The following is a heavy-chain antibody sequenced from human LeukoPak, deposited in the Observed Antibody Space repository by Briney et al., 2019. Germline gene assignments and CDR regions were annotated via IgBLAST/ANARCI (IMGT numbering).Heavy chain of an antibody. CDR2: INPNSGGA. D-gene: IGHD6-19*01. J-gene: IGHJ4*02. CDR1: GYTFTGYY. Sequence: ASVKVSCKASGYTFTGYYMHWVRQAPGQGLEWMGRINPNSGGANYAQKFQGRVTMTRGTSISTAYMELSRLRSDDTPVYYCAREQQWLVPDYWGQGTLVTVSS. V-gene: IGHV1-2*06. CDR3: AREQQWLVPDY.